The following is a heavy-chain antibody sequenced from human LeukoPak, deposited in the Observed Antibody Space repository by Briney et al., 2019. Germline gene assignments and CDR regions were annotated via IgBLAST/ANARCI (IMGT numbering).Heavy chain of an antibody. V-gene: IGHV3-21*01. CDR1: GFTFNNG. CDR3: AREPFSMARESTRNAFDI. CDR2: ISSSSSSYT. D-gene: IGHD3-10*01. J-gene: IGHJ3*02. Sequence: GGSLRLSCAGSGFTFNNGMNWVRQAPGKGLEWVSFISSSSSSYTYYADSVRGRFTISRDNAGSSVNLRMNSLRAEDTAVYYCAREPFSMARESTRNAFDIWGQGTMVTVSS.